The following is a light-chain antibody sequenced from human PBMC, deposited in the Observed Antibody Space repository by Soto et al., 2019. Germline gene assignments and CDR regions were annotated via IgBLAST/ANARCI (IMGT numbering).Light chain of an antibody. CDR3: QQRKDYPLT. CDR1: QGISSY. J-gene: IGKJ4*01. Sequence: DIQLTQSPSFLSASVGDRVTITCRSSQGISSYLAWFQQKPGRAPKLLAYAASTLQSGVPSRFSGSGSGTEFTLTISSLQPEDFATYYCQQRKDYPLTFGGGTKVDI. CDR2: AAS. V-gene: IGKV1-9*01.